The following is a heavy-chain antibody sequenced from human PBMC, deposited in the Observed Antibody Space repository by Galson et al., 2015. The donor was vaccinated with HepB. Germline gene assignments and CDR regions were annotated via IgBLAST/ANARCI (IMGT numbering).Heavy chain of an antibody. V-gene: IGHV3-7*03. D-gene: IGHD1/OR15-1a*01. CDR2: ISRDGSER. CDR3: AAGTGPAAGDF. CDR1: GFTFSDFW. Sequence: SLRLSCATSGFTFSDFWMTWVRLPPGKGLEWVAHISRDGSERFHVASVKGRFTISRDNARNSLYLQMDSLRADDTALYYCAAGTGPAAGDFWGQGTQVTVSS. J-gene: IGHJ4*02.